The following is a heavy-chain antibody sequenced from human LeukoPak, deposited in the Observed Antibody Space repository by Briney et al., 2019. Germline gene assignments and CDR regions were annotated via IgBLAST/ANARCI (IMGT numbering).Heavy chain of an antibody. CDR1: GFTFSSYA. Sequence: GGSLRLSCAASGFTFSSYAMTWVRQAPGKGLEWVSAFSGSAGTTYYADSVKGRFTISRDNSKNTLHLQMNSLKAEDTAVYYCARGVWFGESWAGYWGQGTLVTVSS. J-gene: IGHJ4*02. D-gene: IGHD3-10*01. V-gene: IGHV3-23*01. CDR2: FSGSAGTT. CDR3: ARGVWFGESWAGY.